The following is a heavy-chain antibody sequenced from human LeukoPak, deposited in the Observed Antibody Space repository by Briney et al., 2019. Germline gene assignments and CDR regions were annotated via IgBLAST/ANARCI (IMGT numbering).Heavy chain of an antibody. Sequence: SETLYLTCTVSGGSISSYYWNWIRQSPGKGLEWIGYMYYSGSTNYKPSLKSRATISVDTSKNQFSLRLASVTAADTAVYYCARGLHTRSSGRRFDVFEIWGQGTMVTVSS. D-gene: IGHD6-6*01. V-gene: IGHV4-59*01. CDR1: GGSISSYY. CDR2: MYYSGST. J-gene: IGHJ3*02. CDR3: ARGLHTRSSGRRFDVFEI.